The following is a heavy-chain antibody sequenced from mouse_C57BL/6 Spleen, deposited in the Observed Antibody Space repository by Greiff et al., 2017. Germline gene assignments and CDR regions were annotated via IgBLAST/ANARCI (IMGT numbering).Heavy chain of an antibody. D-gene: IGHD1-1*01. CDR3: ARWGAVEFFDY. V-gene: IGHV1-76*01. J-gene: IGHJ2*01. CDR2: IYPGSGNT. CDR1: GYTFTDYY. Sequence: VQLVESGAELVRPGASVKLSCKASGYTFTDYYINWVKQRPGQGLEWIARIYPGSGNTYYNEKFKGKATLTAEKSSSTAYMQLSSLTSEDSAVYFCARWGAVEFFDYWGQGTTLTVSS.